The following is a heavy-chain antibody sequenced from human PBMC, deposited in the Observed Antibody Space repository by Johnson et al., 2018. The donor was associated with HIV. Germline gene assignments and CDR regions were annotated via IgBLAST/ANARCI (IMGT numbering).Heavy chain of an antibody. CDR1: GFTFSDYY. CDR3: ARRPITIFGVAFGAFDI. V-gene: IGHV3-11*04. J-gene: IGHJ3*02. CDR2: ISSSGSTI. Sequence: QEQLVESGGGLVKPGGSLRLSCAASGFTFSDYYMSWIRQAPGKGLEWVSYISSSGSTIYYADSVKGRFTISRDNAKNSLYLQMNSLRAEETAVYYCARRPITIFGVAFGAFDIWGQGTMVTVSS. D-gene: IGHD3-3*01.